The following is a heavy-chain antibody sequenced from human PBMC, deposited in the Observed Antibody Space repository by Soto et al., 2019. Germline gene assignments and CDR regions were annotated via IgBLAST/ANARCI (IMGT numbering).Heavy chain of an antibody. CDR1: GGTFSSYA. D-gene: IGHD2-2*01. CDR3: ARKGYCISTSCYSPYYYYGMDV. V-gene: IGHV1-69*12. CDR2: IIPIFGTA. Sequence: QVQLVQSGAEVKKPGSSVKVSCKASGGTFSSYAISWVRQAPGQGLEWMGGIIPIFGTANYAQKFQGRVTITADESPSTAYMELSSLRSEDTAVYYCARKGYCISTSCYSPYYYYGMDVWGQGTTVTVSS. J-gene: IGHJ6*02.